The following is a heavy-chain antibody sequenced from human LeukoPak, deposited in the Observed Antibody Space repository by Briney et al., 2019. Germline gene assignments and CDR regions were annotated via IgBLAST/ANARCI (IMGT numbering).Heavy chain of an antibody. CDR1: GGSISSGGYS. CDR2: IYQSGST. V-gene: IGHV4-30-2*01. Sequence: SETLSLTCAVSGGSISSGGYSWSWIRQPPGKGLEWIGYIYQSGSTSYNPSLESRVTILLDRSKNQFSLKLSSVTAADTAVYYCARGDTWTDYWGQGTLVTVSS. J-gene: IGHJ4*02. D-gene: IGHD3/OR15-3a*01. CDR3: ARGDTWTDY.